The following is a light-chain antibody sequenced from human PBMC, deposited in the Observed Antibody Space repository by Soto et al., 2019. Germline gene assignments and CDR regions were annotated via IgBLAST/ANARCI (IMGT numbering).Light chain of an antibody. J-gene: IGKJ1*01. CDR1: QSISSW. CDR3: QQYNSYSPT. CDR2: DAS. Sequence: DIPITPSPSTLSASVGDRVTIHCRASQSISSWLAWYQQKPGKAPKLLIYDASSLESGVPSRFSGSGSGTEFTLTISSLQPDDFATYYCQQYNSYSPTFGQGTKVDI. V-gene: IGKV1-5*01.